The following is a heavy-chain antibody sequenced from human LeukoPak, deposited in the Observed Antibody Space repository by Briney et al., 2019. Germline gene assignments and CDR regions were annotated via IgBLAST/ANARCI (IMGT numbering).Heavy chain of an antibody. CDR1: GGSISRSSYY. V-gene: IGHV4-39*07. Sequence: PSETLSLTCTVSGGSISRSSYYWGWIRQPPGKGLEWIGRIYYSGSTYYNPYLKSRDTISVDTSKNQFSLKLSSVTAADTAVYYCARDQVGATPRFDYWGQGTLVTVSS. CDR3: ARDQVGATPRFDY. CDR2: IYYSGST. D-gene: IGHD1-26*01. J-gene: IGHJ4*02.